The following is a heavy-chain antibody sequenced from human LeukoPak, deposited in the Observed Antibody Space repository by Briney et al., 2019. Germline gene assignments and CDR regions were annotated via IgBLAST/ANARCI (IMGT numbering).Heavy chain of an antibody. CDR1: GGSFSGYY. V-gene: IGHV4-34*01. CDR2: INRGGST. CDR3: ARRGLVATAAGLYYYYYMDV. Sequence: SETLSLTCAVYGGSFSGYYWSWIRQPPGKGLEWIGEINRGGSTNYNPSLKSRVTVSVDTSKNQFSLKVSSVTAADTAVYYCARRGLVATAAGLYYYYYMDVWGKGTTVTVSS. J-gene: IGHJ6*03. D-gene: IGHD2-2*01.